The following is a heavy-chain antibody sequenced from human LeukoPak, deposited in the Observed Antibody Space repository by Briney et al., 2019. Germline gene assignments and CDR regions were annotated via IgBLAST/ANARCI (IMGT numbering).Heavy chain of an antibody. CDR3: ARDGGARGGSFDY. Sequence: PSETLSLTCTVSGGSISSGGYYWSWIRQHPGKGLEWIGYIYYSGSTYYNPSLKSRVTISVDTSKNQFSLKLSSVTAADTAVYYCARDGGARGGSFDYWGQGTLVTVSS. CDR1: GGSISSGGYY. V-gene: IGHV4-31*03. D-gene: IGHD2-21*01. J-gene: IGHJ4*02. CDR2: IYYSGST.